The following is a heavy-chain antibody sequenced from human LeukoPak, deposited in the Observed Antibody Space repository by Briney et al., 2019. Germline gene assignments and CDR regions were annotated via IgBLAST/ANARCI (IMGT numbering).Heavy chain of an antibody. CDR1: GGSISGDY. J-gene: IGHJ5*02. Sequence: SETLSLTCTVSGGSISGDYWSWIRQPPGKGLEWVAYIYYTGATNYNPSLKSRATISVDTSKNQFSLKLTSVTAADTAVYYCAREPDAWGQGTLVTVSS. CDR2: IYYTGAT. CDR3: AREPDA. V-gene: IGHV4-59*12.